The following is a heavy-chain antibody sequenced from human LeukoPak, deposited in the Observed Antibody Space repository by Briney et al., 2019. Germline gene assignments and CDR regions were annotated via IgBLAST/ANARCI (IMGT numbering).Heavy chain of an antibody. Sequence: PGGSLRLSCAASGFTFSSYAMSWVRQAPGKGLEWVSAISGSGGSTYYADSVKGRFTISRDNSKNTLYLQMNSLRAEDTAVYYCANPYCSSTSCSSDAFDIWGQGTMVTVSS. V-gene: IGHV3-23*01. J-gene: IGHJ3*02. CDR2: ISGSGGST. D-gene: IGHD2-2*01. CDR3: ANPYCSSTSCSSDAFDI. CDR1: GFTFSSYA.